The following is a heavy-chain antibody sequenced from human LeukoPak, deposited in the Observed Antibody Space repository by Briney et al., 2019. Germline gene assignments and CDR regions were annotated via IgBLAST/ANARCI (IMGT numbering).Heavy chain of an antibody. D-gene: IGHD2-15*01. CDR1: GGSISSSSYF. J-gene: IGHJ4*02. CDR3: ARGRLAATAFDY. CDR2: IYYSGST. Sequence: SETLSLTCSVSGGSISSSSYFWGWIRQPPGKGLEWIGSIYYSGSTNYNPSLKSRVTMSVDTSKNQFSLKLSSVTAADTAVYYCARGRLAATAFDYWGQGTLVTVSS. V-gene: IGHV4-39*07.